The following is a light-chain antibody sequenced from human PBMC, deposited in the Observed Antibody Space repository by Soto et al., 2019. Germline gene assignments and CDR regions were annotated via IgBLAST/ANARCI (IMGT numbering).Light chain of an antibody. Sequence: DIHRTQSRSSLSASLGYRDTSSWRASQGVSSYLTWYQQKPGKAPKLLIYAASSLQSGVPSRFSGSGSGTDFTLTIGSLQPEDFATYYCQQANSIPPTFGQGTRLEIK. V-gene: IGKV1-12*01. J-gene: IGKJ5*01. CDR3: QQANSIPPT. CDR1: QGVSSY. CDR2: AAS.